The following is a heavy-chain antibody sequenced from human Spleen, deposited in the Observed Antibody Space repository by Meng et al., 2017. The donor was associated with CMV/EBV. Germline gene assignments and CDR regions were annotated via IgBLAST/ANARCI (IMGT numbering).Heavy chain of an antibody. CDR2: IYTSGST. D-gene: IGHD3-3*01. J-gene: IGHJ4*02. V-gene: IGHV4-4*07. CDR1: GGSISSYD. CDR3: ARGSRRPLGSGYLFDY. Sequence: QRQLQGSGPGLGKPSETLSLTRTVSGGSISSYDWIWIRQPAGKGLEWIGRIYTSGSTNYNPSLKSRVTMSVDTSKNQFSLKLSSVTAADTAVYYCARGSRRPLGSGYLFDYWGQGTLVTVSS.